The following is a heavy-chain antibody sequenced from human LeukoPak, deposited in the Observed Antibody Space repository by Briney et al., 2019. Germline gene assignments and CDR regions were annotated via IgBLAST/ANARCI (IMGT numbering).Heavy chain of an antibody. Sequence: GGSLRLSCAASGFTVGSNYMSWVGQAPGKGLEWVSIIYRGGSTNYADSVKGRFTISRDTSKNTLYLQMNSLRAEDTAVYYCARLSANSSAYFFDYWGQGTLVTVFS. D-gene: IGHD3-22*01. CDR3: ARLSANSSAYFFDY. V-gene: IGHV3-66*04. CDR2: IYRGGST. J-gene: IGHJ4*02. CDR1: GFTVGSNY.